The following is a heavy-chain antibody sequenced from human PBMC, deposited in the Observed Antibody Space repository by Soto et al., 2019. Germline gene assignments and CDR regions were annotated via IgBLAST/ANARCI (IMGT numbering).Heavy chain of an antibody. Sequence: SETLSLTCAVYGGSFSGYYWSWIRQPPGKGLEWIGEINHSGSTNYNPSLKSRVTISVDTSKNQFSLKLSSVTAADTAVYYCARGLLGYDFWSGYYQRWFDPWGQGALVTVAS. V-gene: IGHV4-34*01. CDR2: INHSGST. CDR3: ARGLLGYDFWSGYYQRWFDP. CDR1: GGSFSGYY. J-gene: IGHJ5*02. D-gene: IGHD3-3*01.